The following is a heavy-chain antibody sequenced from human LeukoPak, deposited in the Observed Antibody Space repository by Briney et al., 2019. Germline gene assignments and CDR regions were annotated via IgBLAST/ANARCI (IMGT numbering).Heavy chain of an antibody. D-gene: IGHD2-15*01. J-gene: IGHJ4*02. CDR3: ARGPNNLYCSGGSCYWDY. CDR1: GGTFSSYA. V-gene: IGHV1-69*13. Sequence: GASVKVSCKASGGTFSSYAISWVRQAPGQGLEWMGGIIPIFGTANYAQKFQGRVTITADESTSTAYMELSSLRSEDTAVYYCARGPNNLYCSGGSCYWDYWGQGTLVTVSS. CDR2: IIPIFGTA.